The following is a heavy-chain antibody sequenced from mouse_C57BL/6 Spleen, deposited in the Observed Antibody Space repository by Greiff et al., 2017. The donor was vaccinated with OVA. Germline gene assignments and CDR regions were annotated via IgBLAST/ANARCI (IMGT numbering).Heavy chain of an antibody. J-gene: IGHJ2*01. CDR1: GYAFSSSW. CDR3: AREVYYFDY. Sequence: VQLQQSGPELVKPGASVKISCKASGYAFSSSWMNWVKQRPGKGLEWIGRLYPGDGDTNYNGKFKGKATLTADKSSSTAYMQLSSLTSEDSAVYFCAREVYYFDYWGQGTTLTVSS. CDR2: LYPGDGDT. V-gene: IGHV1-82*01.